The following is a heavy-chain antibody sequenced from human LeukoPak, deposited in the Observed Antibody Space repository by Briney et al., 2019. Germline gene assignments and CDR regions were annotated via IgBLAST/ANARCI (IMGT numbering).Heavy chain of an antibody. CDR3: ARNPPRTGDFNS. CDR2: MSPNNGDT. J-gene: IGHJ4*02. V-gene: IGHV1-8*01. Sequence: ASVKVSCKTSGYTFTSYDINWVRQATGQGLEWLGWMSPNNGDTGYAQKFQGRVTMTRDTSTNTAYMELRALTSEDTAVYYCARNPPRTGDFNSGGRGALATVSS. CDR1: GYTFTSYD. D-gene: IGHD1-1*01.